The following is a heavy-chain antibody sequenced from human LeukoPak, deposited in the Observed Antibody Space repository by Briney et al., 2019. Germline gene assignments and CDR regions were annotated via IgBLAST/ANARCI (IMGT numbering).Heavy chain of an antibody. CDR3: AKDGIIAVAGYYYYGMDV. CDR1: GFTFSSYA. V-gene: IGHV3-23*01. CDR2: ISGSGGST. J-gene: IGHJ6*02. D-gene: IGHD6-19*01. Sequence: GALRPSCAASGFTFSSYAMSWVRQAPGKGLEWVSAISGSGGSTYYADSVKGRFTISRDNSKNTLYLQMNSLRAEDTAVYYCAKDGIIAVAGYYYYGMDVWGQGTTVTVSS.